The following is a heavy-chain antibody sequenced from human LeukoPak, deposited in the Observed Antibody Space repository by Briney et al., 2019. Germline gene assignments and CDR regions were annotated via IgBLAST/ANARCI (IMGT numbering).Heavy chain of an antibody. CDR1: GFTFSSSW. CDR2: INSDGRST. J-gene: IGHJ4*02. D-gene: IGHD5-12*01. V-gene: IGHV3-74*01. CDR3: ARGRGYDLIDY. Sequence: GGSLRLSCAASGFTFSSSWMHWVRHAPGKGLVWVSRINSDGRSTDFADSVKGRFTISRDNAKNTLHLQMNSLRAEDTAVYYCARGRGYDLIDYWGRGTLVTVSS.